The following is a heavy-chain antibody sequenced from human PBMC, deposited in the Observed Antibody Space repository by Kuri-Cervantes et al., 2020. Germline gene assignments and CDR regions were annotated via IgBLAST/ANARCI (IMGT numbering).Heavy chain of an antibody. CDR2: INHSGST. CDR1: GGSFSGSY. Sequence: SETLSLTCAVYGGSFSGSYWSWIRQPPGKGLEWIGEINHSGSTNYNPSLKSRVTISVDTSKNQLSLKLNSVIAADTAVYYCAREGGMVRGVRPYYFYMDVWGKGTTVTVSS. CDR3: AREGGMVRGVRPYYFYMDV. J-gene: IGHJ6*03. V-gene: IGHV4-34*01. D-gene: IGHD3-10*01.